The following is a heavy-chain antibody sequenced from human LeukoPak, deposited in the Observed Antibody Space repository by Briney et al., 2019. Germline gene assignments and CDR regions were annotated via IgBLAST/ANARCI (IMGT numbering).Heavy chain of an antibody. CDR3: ARLAIVVVPAAIGNAFDI. D-gene: IGHD2-2*01. CDR1: GYTFTSYG. CDR2: ISAYNGNT. V-gene: IGHV1-18*01. J-gene: IGHJ3*02. Sequence: ASVKVSCKASGYTFTSYGISWVRHAPGQGLEWMGWISAYNGNTNYAQKLQGRVTMTTDTSTSTAYMELRSLRSDDTAVYYCARLAIVVVPAAIGNAFDIWGQGTMVTVSS.